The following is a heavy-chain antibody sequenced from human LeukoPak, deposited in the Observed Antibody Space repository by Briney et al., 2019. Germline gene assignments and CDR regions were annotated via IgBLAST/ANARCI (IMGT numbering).Heavy chain of an antibody. V-gene: IGHV3-23*01. CDR1: GFTFSSYA. J-gene: IGHJ4*02. Sequence: PGGSLRLSCAASGFTFSSYAMSWARQAPGKGLEWVSAISGSGGSTYYADSVKGRFTISRDNSKNTLYLQMNSLRAEDTAVYYCAKDSVYCSSTSCYVYWGQGTLVTVSS. CDR3: AKDSVYCSSTSCYVY. CDR2: ISGSGGST. D-gene: IGHD2-2*01.